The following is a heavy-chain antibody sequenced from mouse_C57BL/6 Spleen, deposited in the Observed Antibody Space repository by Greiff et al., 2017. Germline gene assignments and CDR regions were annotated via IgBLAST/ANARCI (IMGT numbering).Heavy chain of an antibody. CDR1: GFTFSDYG. CDR2: ISSGSSTI. D-gene: IGHD4-1*01. J-gene: IGHJ1*03. V-gene: IGHV5-17*01. Sequence: EVQRVESGGGLVKPGGSLKLSCAASGFTFSDYGMHWVRQAPEKGLEWVAYISSGSSTIYYADTVKGRFTISRDNAKNTLFLQMTSLRSEDTAMYYCARGPLGRDWYFDVWGTGTTVTVSS. CDR3: ARGPLGRDWYFDV.